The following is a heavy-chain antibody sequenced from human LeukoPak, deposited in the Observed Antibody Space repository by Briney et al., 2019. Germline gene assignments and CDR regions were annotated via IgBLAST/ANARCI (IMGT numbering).Heavy chain of an antibody. CDR2: IIPIFGTA. J-gene: IGHJ4*02. Sequence: SVKVSCKASGGTSSSYVINWVRQAPGQGLEWMGGIIPIFGTANYAQKFQGRVTITADESTITAYMELSSLRSEDTAVYYCARGESSGYFYYGDFYFDYWGQGTLVTVSS. V-gene: IGHV1-69*01. CDR3: ARGESSGYFYYGDFYFDY. D-gene: IGHD3-22*01. CDR1: GGTSSSYV.